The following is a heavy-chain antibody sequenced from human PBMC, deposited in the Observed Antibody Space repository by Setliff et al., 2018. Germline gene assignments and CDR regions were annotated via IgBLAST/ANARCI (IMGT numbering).Heavy chain of an antibody. V-gene: IGHV4-59*08. D-gene: IGHD1-26*01. CDR1: GDSIFDNY. CDR3: ARAPPNRYSGSYEYFYMDV. Sequence: SETLSLTCSVSGDSIFDNYWSWIRQSPGRGLEWIAYISYTGSTNYNPSLKSRVTISLDTSKNHFSLNLRSVTAADTAVYYCARAPPNRYSGSYEYFYMDVWGKGTTVTVSS. CDR2: ISYTGST. J-gene: IGHJ6*03.